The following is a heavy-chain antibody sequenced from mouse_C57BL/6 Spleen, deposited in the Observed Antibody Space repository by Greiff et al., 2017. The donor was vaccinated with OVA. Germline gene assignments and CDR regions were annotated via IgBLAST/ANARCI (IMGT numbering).Heavy chain of an antibody. Sequence: EVKLQQSGPELVKPGASVKISCKASGYTFTDYYMNWVKQSHGKSLEWIGDINPNNGGTSYNQKFKGKATLTVDKSSSTAYMELRSLTSEDSAVYYCARRLLPLDYWGQGTTLTVSS. CDR2: INPNNGGT. CDR3: ARRLLPLDY. J-gene: IGHJ2*01. D-gene: IGHD2-3*01. CDR1: GYTFTDYY. V-gene: IGHV1-26*01.